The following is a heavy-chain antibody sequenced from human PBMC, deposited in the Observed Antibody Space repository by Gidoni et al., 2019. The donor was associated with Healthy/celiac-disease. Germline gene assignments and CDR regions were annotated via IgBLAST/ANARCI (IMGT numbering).Heavy chain of an antibody. J-gene: IGHJ4*02. V-gene: IGHV3-15*01. D-gene: IGHD2-2*01. CDR1: RFPFTNPW. Sequence: EVQLVVSGGGLVTPGGSLTLSCAASRFPFTNPWISWVRQAPGKGLEWVGRIKSKTDGGTTDYAAPVKGRFTISRDDSKNTLYLQMNSLKTEDTAVYYCTTDLGYCSSTSCYEVDYWGQGTLVTVSS. CDR2: IKSKTDGGTT. CDR3: TTDLGYCSSTSCYEVDY.